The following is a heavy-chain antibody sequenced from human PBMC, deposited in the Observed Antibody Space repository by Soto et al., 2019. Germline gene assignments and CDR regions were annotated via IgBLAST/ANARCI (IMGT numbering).Heavy chain of an antibody. Sequence: GGSLRLSCAASGFTLSSYGMHWVRQAPGKGLDWVAFISFDETNKYYAESVKGRFTISRDNSKNTLYLQMNSLRPEDTAVYYCANHYYGSGDYWGQGTLVTVSS. V-gene: IGHV3-30*18. CDR2: ISFDETNK. CDR1: GFTLSSYG. J-gene: IGHJ4*02. CDR3: ANHYYGSGDY. D-gene: IGHD3-10*01.